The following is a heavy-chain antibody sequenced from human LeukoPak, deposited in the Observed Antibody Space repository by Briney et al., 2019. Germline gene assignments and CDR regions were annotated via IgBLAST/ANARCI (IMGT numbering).Heavy chain of an antibody. Sequence: SGGSLRLSCAASGFSFGDYYMIWIRQAPGKGLEWVSYISSSGETVHYGDSVRGRFTISRDNAKTSLYLQMNSLRAEDTAVYYCARGRVTNRWSYYYYYGLDVWGQGTTVTVSS. CDR3: ARGRVTNRWSYYYYYGLDV. CDR2: ISSSGETV. J-gene: IGHJ6*02. D-gene: IGHD4-11*01. V-gene: IGHV3-11*01. CDR1: GFSFGDYY.